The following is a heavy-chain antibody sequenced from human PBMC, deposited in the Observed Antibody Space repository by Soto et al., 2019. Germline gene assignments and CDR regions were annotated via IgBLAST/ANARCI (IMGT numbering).Heavy chain of an antibody. CDR1: GGTFSSYA. CDR3: ARGQDIVAVPAAMGGRYYYGMDV. D-gene: IGHD2-2*01. Sequence: QVQLVQSGAEVKKPGSSVKVSCKASGGTFSSYAISWVRQAPGQGLEWMGGIIPIFGTANYAQKFQGRVTITADESTSTAYMELSSLRSEDTAVYYCARGQDIVAVPAAMGGRYYYGMDVWGQGTTVTVSS. V-gene: IGHV1-69*01. CDR2: IIPIFGTA. J-gene: IGHJ6*02.